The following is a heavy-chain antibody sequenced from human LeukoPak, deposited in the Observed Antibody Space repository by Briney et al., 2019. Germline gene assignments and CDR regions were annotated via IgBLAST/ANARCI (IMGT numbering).Heavy chain of an antibody. J-gene: IGHJ4*02. CDR3: ARGSVVVAAIDY. D-gene: IGHD2-15*01. Sequence: GGSLRLSCAASGFTFSSYAMHWVRQAPGKGLEWVAVISYDGSNKYYADSVKGRFTISRDNSKNTLYLQMNSLRAEDTAVYYCARGSVVVAAIDYWGQGTLVTVSS. CDR2: ISYDGSNK. V-gene: IGHV3-30-3*01. CDR1: GFTFSSYA.